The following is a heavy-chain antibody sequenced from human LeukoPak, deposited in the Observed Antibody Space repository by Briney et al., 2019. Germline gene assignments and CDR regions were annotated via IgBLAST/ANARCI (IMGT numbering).Heavy chain of an antibody. Sequence: GGSLRLSCAASGFTFSSYGMHWVRQAPGKGLEWVAFIRYDGSNKYYADSVKGRFTISRDNSKNTMYLQMNSLRAEDTAVYYCAKVFSEPAGLYYYYYMDVWGKGTTVTISS. J-gene: IGHJ6*03. CDR1: GFTFSSYG. V-gene: IGHV3-30*02. CDR2: IRYDGSNK. CDR3: AKVFSEPAGLYYYYYMDV. D-gene: IGHD2-2*01.